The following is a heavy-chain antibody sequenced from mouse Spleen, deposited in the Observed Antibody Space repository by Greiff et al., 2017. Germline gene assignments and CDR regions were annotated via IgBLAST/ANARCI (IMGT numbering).Heavy chain of an antibody. D-gene: IGHD2-14*01. CDR1: GYTFTDYW. CDR3: ARGRYEDAMDY. Sequence: QVQLQQSGAELVMPGASVKMSCKASGYTFTDYWMHWVKQRPGQGLEWIGAIDTSDSYTSYNQKFKGKATLTVDESSSTAYMQLSSLTSEDSAVYYCARGRYEDAMDYWVKEPQSPSPQ. CDR2: IDTSDSYT. J-gene: IGHJ4*01. V-gene: IGHV1-69*01.